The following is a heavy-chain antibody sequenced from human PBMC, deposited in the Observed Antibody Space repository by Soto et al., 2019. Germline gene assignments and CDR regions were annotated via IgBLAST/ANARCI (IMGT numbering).Heavy chain of an antibody. CDR2: INVGNGNT. CDR3: ARDPRYYGMDV. Sequence: QVQLVQSGAEEKKPGASVKVSCKASGYTFTSYAMHWVRQAPGQRLEWMGWINVGNGNTKYSQKFQGRVTITRDTSASTAYMELSSLRSEDTAVYYCARDPRYYGMDVWGQGTTVTVSS. CDR1: GYTFTSYA. J-gene: IGHJ6*02. V-gene: IGHV1-3*05.